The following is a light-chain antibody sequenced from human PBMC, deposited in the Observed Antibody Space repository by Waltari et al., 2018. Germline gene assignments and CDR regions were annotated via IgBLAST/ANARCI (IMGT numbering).Light chain of an antibody. J-gene: IGKJ4*01. CDR1: QSVTASY. V-gene: IGKV3D-20*01. Sequence: EIVFTQSPATLSLSPGETATLSCGASQSVTASYVAWYQQKPGLAPRLLVYDATDRAPGIPGRFSGSGSGTDFTLTISGVEPEDFAVYYCHQYGRSPLTFGGGTKVEI. CDR3: HQYGRSPLT. CDR2: DAT.